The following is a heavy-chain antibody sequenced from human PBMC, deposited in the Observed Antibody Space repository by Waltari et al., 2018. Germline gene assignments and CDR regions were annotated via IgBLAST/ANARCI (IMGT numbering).Heavy chain of an antibody. J-gene: IGHJ5*02. D-gene: IGHD3-10*01. CDR2: IYWNDDN. CDR1: GFSLSTSGVG. CDR3: AHRPQLWFGELLIPDNWFDP. V-gene: IGHV2-5*01. Sequence: QITLKESGPTLVKPTQTLTLTCTFSGFSLSTSGVGVGWLRHPPGKALEWLALIYWNDDNRYSPSLKSRLTITKDTSKNQVVLTMTNMDPVDTATYYCAHRPQLWFGELLIPDNWFDPWGQGTLVTVSS.